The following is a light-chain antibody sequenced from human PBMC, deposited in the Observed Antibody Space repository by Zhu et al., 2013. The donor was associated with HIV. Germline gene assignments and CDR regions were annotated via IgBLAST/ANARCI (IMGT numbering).Light chain of an antibody. J-gene: IGKJ1*01. CDR1: QSIDSY. Sequence: DIQMTQSPSSLSASVGDRVTITCRASQSIDSYLHWYQQKPGKAPNLLIYAASSLQSGVPSRFSGSGSGTDFTLTISSLQPEDFATYFCQQYYTYPWTFGQGTKVEIK. CDR2: AAS. CDR3: QQYYTYPWT. V-gene: IGKV1-39*01.